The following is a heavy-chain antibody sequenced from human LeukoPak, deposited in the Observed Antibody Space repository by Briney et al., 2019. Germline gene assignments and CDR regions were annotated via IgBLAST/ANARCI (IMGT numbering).Heavy chain of an antibody. CDR2: IIPIFGTA. Sequence: SVKVPCKASGGTFSSYAISWVRQAPGQGLEWMGGIIPIFGTANYAQKFQGRVTITTDESTSTAYMELSSLRSEDTAVYYCARLKGSILTGYWFDPWGQGTLVTVSS. CDR1: GGTFSSYA. J-gene: IGHJ5*02. V-gene: IGHV1-69*05. D-gene: IGHD3-9*01. CDR3: ARLKGSILTGYWFDP.